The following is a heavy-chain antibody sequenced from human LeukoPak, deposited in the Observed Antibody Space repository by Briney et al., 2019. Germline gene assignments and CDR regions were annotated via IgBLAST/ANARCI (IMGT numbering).Heavy chain of an antibody. CDR1: GFTFRDYY. CDR2: IYSNTTDT. D-gene: IGHD5-18*01. CDR3: ARGGTPMIIFYYYGMDV. J-gene: IGHJ6*02. Sequence: GGSLRLSCVASGFTFRDYYMSWLRQAPGKGLEWISYIYSNTTDTKYADSVKGRFTISRDNAKNSLFLQMNSLRPEDTAMYYCARGGTPMIIFYYYGMDVWGQGTTVTVSS. V-gene: IGHV3-11*05.